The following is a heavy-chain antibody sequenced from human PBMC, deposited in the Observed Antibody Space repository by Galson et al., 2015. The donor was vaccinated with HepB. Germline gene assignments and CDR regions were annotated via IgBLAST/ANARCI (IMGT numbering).Heavy chain of an antibody. CDR2: INSDGTST. Sequence: SLRLSCADSGFTFSASWMHWVRQAPGKGLVWVSRINSDGTSTSYADSVKGRFAISRDNAKNTLYLQMNSLRTEDTAVYYCVSPITGTRNAFDMWGQGTMVTVSS. CDR1: GFTFSASW. V-gene: IGHV3-74*01. CDR3: VSPITGTRNAFDM. J-gene: IGHJ3*02. D-gene: IGHD1-20*01.